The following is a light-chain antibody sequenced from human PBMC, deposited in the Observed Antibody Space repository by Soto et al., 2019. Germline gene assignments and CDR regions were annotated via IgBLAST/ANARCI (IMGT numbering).Light chain of an antibody. CDR1: QGISNY. J-gene: IGKJ1*01. V-gene: IGKV1-27*01. CDR2: AAS. Sequence: DIQMTQSPSSLSASVGDRVTITCRASQGISNYLAWYQQKPGKVPKLLIYAASTLQSGVPSRFSGSGSGTDFNLNISRLQPEDVGTYYCQKYNRAPWTFGQGTKVEIK. CDR3: QKYNRAPWT.